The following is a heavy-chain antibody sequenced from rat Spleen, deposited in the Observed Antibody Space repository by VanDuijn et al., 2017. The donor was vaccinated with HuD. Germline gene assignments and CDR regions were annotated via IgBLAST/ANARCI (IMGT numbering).Heavy chain of an antibody. V-gene: IGHV10-5*01. CDR3: TQYGYY. Sequence: VQLVESGGGLVQPEESLKISCAASGFTFSDAAMYWVRQAPGKGLEWVARIRSKPNNYATYYVDSVKGRFTISRDDSKSMVYLQMDNLKTEDTAMYYCTQYGYYWGQGVMVTVSS. CDR1: GFTFSDAA. D-gene: IGHD1-7*01. CDR2: IRSKPNNYAT. J-gene: IGHJ2*01.